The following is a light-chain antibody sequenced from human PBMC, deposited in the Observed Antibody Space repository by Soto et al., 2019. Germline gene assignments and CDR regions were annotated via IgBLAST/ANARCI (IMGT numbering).Light chain of an antibody. J-gene: IGKJ4*01. CDR3: QQANSFPPT. CDR2: AAS. CDR1: QDITSW. V-gene: IGKV1-12*01. Sequence: DVQMTQSPSSVSATVGDRVTITCRASQDITSWLAWYQQKPGKAPKLLIYAASSLQSGVPSRFSGSGSGTEFTLTISSLKPEDFATYYCQQANSFPPTFGGGTKVEIK.